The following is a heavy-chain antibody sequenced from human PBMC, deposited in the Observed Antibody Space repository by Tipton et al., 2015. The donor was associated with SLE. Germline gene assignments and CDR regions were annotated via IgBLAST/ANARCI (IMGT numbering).Heavy chain of an antibody. CDR1: GVSISSASDY. CDR2: RHHGGST. Sequence: TLSLTCSVSGVSISSASDYWGWIRQPPGKGLEWIGSRHHGGSTNYNPALTSRVTISGDPSKNQFSLRLTSVTAADTAVYYCVRDQVGVGDFDYWGQGALVTVSS. J-gene: IGHJ4*02. D-gene: IGHD3-16*01. V-gene: IGHV4-61*01. CDR3: VRDQVGVGDFDY.